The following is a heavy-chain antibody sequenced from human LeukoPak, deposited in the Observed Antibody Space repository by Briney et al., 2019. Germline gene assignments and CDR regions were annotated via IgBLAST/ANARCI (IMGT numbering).Heavy chain of an antibody. D-gene: IGHD6-19*01. CDR2: TSYDGRNK. CDR3: TVPYGSDWYDAFDI. Sequence: GGSLRLSCAASGFTFSSYAMHWVRQAPGKGLEWVAVTSYDGRNKDYADSVKGRFNISRDNSKNTLFLQMNSLTTEDTAVCYCTVPYGSDWYDAFDIWGQGTMVTVSS. J-gene: IGHJ3*02. V-gene: IGHV3-30*04. CDR1: GFTFSSYA.